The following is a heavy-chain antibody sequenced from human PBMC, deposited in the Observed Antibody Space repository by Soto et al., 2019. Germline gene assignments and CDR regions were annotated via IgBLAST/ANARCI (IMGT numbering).Heavy chain of an antibody. Sequence: EVQLVESGGGLVQPGGSLKLACLASGFPLSDSAIHWVRKASGKGLEWVGRIRSKINNYATTYGVPVRGRFTLSRDDSKNTAYWQTNNLESEDAAVYYCTRHAGGQVEHSFDYCFMDVWGKGTTVSV. CDR1: GFPLSDSA. J-gene: IGHJ6*03. CDR2: IRSKINNYAT. CDR3: TRHAGGQVEHSFDYCFMDV. D-gene: IGHD2-15*01. V-gene: IGHV3-73*01.